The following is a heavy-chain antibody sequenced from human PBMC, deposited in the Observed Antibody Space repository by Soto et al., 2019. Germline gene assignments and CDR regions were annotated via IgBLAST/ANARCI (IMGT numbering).Heavy chain of an antibody. J-gene: IGHJ5*02. V-gene: IGHV1-8*01. D-gene: IGHD4-4*01. Sequence: GASVKVSWKACGYTFTRYDINWGRQAPGQGLEWMGWMKPNSGNTGYAQKFQGRVTMTRNTSIRTAYMELSSLRSEDTAVYYCARGPDSHYNDSHASSYPWGQGTLVTVSS. CDR3: ARGPDSHYNDSHASSYP. CDR2: MKPNSGNT. CDR1: GYTFTRYD.